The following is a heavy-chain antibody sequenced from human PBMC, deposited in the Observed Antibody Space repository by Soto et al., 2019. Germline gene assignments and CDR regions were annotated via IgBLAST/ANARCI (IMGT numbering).Heavy chain of an antibody. CDR1: GGSFSGYY. D-gene: IGHD6-13*01. CDR2: INHSGST. V-gene: IGHV4-34*01. J-gene: IGHJ4*02. CDR3: ARGLDWDSLYVGHLDY. Sequence: QVQLQQWGAGLLKPSETLSLTCAVYGGSFSGYYWSWIRQHPGKGLEWIGEINHSGSTNYNPSLKSRVSLSVDTSKNQFSLKLSSVTAADTAVYYCARGLDWDSLYVGHLDYWGQGTLVTVSS.